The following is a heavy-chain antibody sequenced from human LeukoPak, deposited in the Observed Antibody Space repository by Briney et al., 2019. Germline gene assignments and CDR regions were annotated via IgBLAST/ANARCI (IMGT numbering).Heavy chain of an antibody. Sequence: GGSLRLSCAASGFTFSIYAMTWVRQAPGKGLEWVSAICNSGGCTYYGDSVKGRFTVSRDNSKNTLYLQMNSLRADDTAIYYCAKVRGHYYGSGSYPPHYYYGMDVWGQGTTVTVSS. V-gene: IGHV3-23*01. D-gene: IGHD3-10*01. CDR3: AKVRGHYYGSGSYPPHYYYGMDV. J-gene: IGHJ6*02. CDR1: GFTFSIYA. CDR2: ICNSGGCT.